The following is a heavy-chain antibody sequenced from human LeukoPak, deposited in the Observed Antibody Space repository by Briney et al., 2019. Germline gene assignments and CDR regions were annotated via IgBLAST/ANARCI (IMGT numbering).Heavy chain of an antibody. J-gene: IGHJ4*02. CDR3: VRGYSGSFLDY. CDR2: INSDGSIA. Sequence: PGGSLRLSCAASGFTFSSYWMHWVRQAPGMGLVWVSRINSDGSIASYADSVKGRFTISRDDAKNTLSLQMSSLRAEDTAVYYCVRGYSGSFLDYWGQGTLVIVSS. V-gene: IGHV3-74*01. CDR1: GFTFSSYW. D-gene: IGHD1-26*01.